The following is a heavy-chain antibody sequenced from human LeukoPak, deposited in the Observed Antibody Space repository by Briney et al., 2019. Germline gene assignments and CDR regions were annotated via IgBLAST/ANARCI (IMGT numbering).Heavy chain of an antibody. CDR1: GGSISSSSYY. D-gene: IGHD1-1*01. Sequence: SETLSLTCTVSGGSISSSSYYWSWIRQPPGKGLEWIGEINHSGSTNYNPSLKSRVTISVDTSKNQFSLKLSSVTAADTAVYYCARGRNGRWVAEEETTFDYWGQGTLVTVSS. CDR3: ARGRNGRWVAEEETTFDY. V-gene: IGHV4-39*07. CDR2: INHSGST. J-gene: IGHJ4*02.